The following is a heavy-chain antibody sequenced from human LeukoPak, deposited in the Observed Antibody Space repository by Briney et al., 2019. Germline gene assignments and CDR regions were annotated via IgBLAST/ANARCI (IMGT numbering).Heavy chain of an antibody. J-gene: IGHJ3*02. CDR3: ASSGYYLEDVFDI. V-gene: IGHV1-8*01. Sequence: GASVKVSCKASGYTFTSYDINWVRQATGQGLEWVGWMNPNSGNTGYAQKFRGRVTMTRDTSISTAYMELSSLRSDDTAVYYCASSGYYLEDVFDIWGQGTMVTVSS. CDR2: MNPNSGNT. D-gene: IGHD3-22*01. CDR1: GYTFTSYD.